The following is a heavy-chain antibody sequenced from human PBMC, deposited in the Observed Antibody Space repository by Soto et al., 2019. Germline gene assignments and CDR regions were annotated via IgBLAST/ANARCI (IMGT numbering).Heavy chain of an antibody. CDR3: ATPSHYDNGDYYLPFDY. Sequence: HVQLVQSGAEVKKPGSSVKVSCKASGGTFSSYAISWVRQAPGQGLEWMGGIIPIFGTPKYAQKFQGRVTIIADESTTTAYMELTSLRSEDTAVYYCATPSHYDNGDYYLPFDYWGQGTLVTVSS. V-gene: IGHV1-69*01. CDR1: GGTFSSYA. J-gene: IGHJ4*02. CDR2: IIPIFGTP. D-gene: IGHD3-22*01.